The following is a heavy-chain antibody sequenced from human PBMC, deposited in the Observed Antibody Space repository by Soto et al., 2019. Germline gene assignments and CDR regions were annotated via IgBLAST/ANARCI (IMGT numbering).Heavy chain of an antibody. Sequence: GASVKVSCKASGFTFTRSAVQWVRQARGQRLEWIGWIVVGSGNTNYAQKFQERVTITRDMSTSTVYMELSSLRSEDTAVYHCAAEHDFWSGSYAFDIWGQETMVTVSS. D-gene: IGHD3-3*01. V-gene: IGHV1-58*01. CDR2: IVVGSGNT. CDR1: GFTFTRSA. J-gene: IGHJ3*02. CDR3: AAEHDFWSGSYAFDI.